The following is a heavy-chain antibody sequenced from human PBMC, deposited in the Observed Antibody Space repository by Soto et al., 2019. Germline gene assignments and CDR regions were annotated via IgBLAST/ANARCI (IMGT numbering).Heavy chain of an antibody. V-gene: IGHV4-30-4*01. CDR1: GGSISSGDYY. D-gene: IGHD6-6*01. J-gene: IGHJ5*02. CDR2: IYYSGST. Sequence: SETLSLTCTVSGGSISSGDYYWSWIRQPPGKGLEWIGYIYYSGSTHYNPSLKSRVTISVDTSKNQFSLRLSSVTAADTAVYYCARERPDGARLDPWGQGTLVTVSS. CDR3: ARERPDGARLDP.